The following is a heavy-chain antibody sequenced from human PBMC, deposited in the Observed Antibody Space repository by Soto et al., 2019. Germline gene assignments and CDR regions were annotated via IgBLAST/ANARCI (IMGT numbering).Heavy chain of an antibody. CDR1: EFTFSTNY. J-gene: IGHJ3*02. D-gene: IGHD2-15*01. CDR2: IYSGGST. Sequence: EVQLVESGGGLVRLGGSLSLSCAPPEFTFSTNYMSWVRQPQGKGREGVSVIYSGGSTYYADSVKGRSTISRDNSKNTLYLQMNSLRAEDTAVYYCARDSDCSGGSCYSSAFDIWGQGTMVTVSS. V-gene: IGHV3-66*01. CDR3: ARDSDCSGGSCYSSAFDI.